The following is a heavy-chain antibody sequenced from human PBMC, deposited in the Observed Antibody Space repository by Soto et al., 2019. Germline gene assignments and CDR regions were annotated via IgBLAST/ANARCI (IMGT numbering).Heavy chain of an antibody. J-gene: IGHJ6*02. V-gene: IGHV3-53*01. Sequence: AGGSLILSCGASGFTVRCNSLSLVRPAPGEGLGWVSYIYIDGSTYYADSVRGRFTITRDNSKNTLYLQMNNLRAEDTAVYYCARDWERGMQQWLGHYYGMDVWGQGTTVTVSS. CDR2: IYIDGST. CDR1: GFTVRCNS. CDR3: ARDWERGMQQWLGHYYGMDV. D-gene: IGHD6-19*01.